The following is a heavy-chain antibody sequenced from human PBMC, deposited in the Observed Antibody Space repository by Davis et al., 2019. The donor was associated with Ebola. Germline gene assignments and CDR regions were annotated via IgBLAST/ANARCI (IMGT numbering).Heavy chain of an antibody. CDR1: GFTFSNAW. CDR3: TTVDRRTRVDY. V-gene: IGHV3-15*01. Sequence: GESLKISCAASGFTFSNAWMSWVRQAPGKGLEWVGRIKSKTDGGTTDYAAPVKGRFTISRDDSKNTLYLQMNSLKTEDTAVYYFTTVDRRTRVDYWGQGTLVTVSS. CDR2: IKSKTDGGTT. J-gene: IGHJ4*02.